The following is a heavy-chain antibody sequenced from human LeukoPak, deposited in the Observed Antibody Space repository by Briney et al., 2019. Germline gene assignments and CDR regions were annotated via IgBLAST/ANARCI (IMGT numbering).Heavy chain of an antibody. Sequence: PGGSLRLSCAASGFTFSSYAMSWVRQAPGKGLEWVSAISGSGGSTYNADSVKGRFTISRDNSKNTLYLQMNSLRAEDTAVYYCARGKIGELYWGYYYYGMDVWGQGTTVTVSS. CDR3: ARGKIGELYWGYYYYGMDV. D-gene: IGHD3-10*01. V-gene: IGHV3-23*01. J-gene: IGHJ6*02. CDR1: GFTFSSYA. CDR2: ISGSGGST.